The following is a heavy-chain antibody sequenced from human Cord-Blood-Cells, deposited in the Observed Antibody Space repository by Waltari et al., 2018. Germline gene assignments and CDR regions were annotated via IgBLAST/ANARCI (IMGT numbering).Heavy chain of an antibody. CDR3: ARGMFRPVLRFLENDYGMDV. CDR2: IKQDGSEK. J-gene: IGHJ6*02. CDR1: GFTFSSYW. Sequence: EVQLVESGGGLVQPGGSLRLSCAASGFTFSSYWMSWVRQAPGKGLEWVANIKQDGSEKDYGDSGKGRFTISRDNAKNSLDLQMNSLRAEDTAVYYCARGMFRPVLRFLENDYGMDVWGQGTTVTVSS. V-gene: IGHV3-7*01. D-gene: IGHD3-3*01.